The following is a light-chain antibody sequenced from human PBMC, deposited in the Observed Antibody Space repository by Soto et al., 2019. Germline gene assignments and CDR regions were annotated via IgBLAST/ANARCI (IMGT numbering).Light chain of an antibody. Sequence: QSALTQPRSVSGSPGQSVTISCTGTSSDVGTYNFVSWYQKHPGKAPKVVIYDVSQRPSGVPDRFSGSKSGNTASLSISGLQGEDDADYYCCSYAGRYAYFVFGTGTKLTVL. V-gene: IGLV2-11*01. CDR3: CSYAGRYAYFV. CDR2: DVS. CDR1: SSDVGTYNF. J-gene: IGLJ1*01.